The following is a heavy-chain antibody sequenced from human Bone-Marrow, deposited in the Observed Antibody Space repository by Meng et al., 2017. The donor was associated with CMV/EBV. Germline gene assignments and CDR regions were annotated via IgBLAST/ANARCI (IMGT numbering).Heavy chain of an antibody. Sequence: SLKISCAASGFTFDEYAIHWVRQAPGKGLEWVSGITWNSGGIVYADSVKGRFTISRDNARRSLFLQMNGLRAEDTAWYYCAKGGGGGIPAALSYWGQGTLVTVSS. CDR2: ITWNSGGI. J-gene: IGHJ4*01. D-gene: IGHD2-2*01. V-gene: IGHV3-9*01. CDR3: AKGGGGGIPAALSY. CDR1: GFTFDEYA.